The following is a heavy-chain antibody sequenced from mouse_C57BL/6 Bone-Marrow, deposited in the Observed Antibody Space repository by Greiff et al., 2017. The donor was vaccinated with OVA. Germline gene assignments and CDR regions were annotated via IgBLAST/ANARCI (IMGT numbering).Heavy chain of an antibody. CDR1: GYTFTSYW. CDR3: ARLVYEDY. V-gene: IGHV1-50*01. D-gene: IGHD1-1*01. Sequence: VQLQQPGAELVKPGASVKLSCKASGYTFTSYWMQWVKQRPGQGLEWIGEIDPSDSYTNYNQKFKGKSTLTVDKSSSTAYMQLSSLTSEDSAVYYCARLVYEDYWGQGTTLTVSS. CDR2: IDPSDSYT. J-gene: IGHJ2*01.